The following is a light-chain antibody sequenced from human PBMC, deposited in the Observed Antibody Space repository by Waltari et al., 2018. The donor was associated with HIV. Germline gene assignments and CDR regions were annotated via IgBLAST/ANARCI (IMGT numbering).Light chain of an antibody. J-gene: IGLJ2*01. Sequence: QSVLTQPPSVSAAPGQKVTISCSGGSSNVGASYVSWYQQLPGAAPKLLIFDDGQRPSGIPDRFAGSKSGTSATLGITGLQTGDEADYYCATWDNRLTTVLFGGGTKLTVL. V-gene: IGLV1-51*01. CDR2: DDG. CDR3: ATWDNRLTTVL. CDR1: SSNVGASY.